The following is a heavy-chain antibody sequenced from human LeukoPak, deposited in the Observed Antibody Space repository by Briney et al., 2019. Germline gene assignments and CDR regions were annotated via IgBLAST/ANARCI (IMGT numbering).Heavy chain of an antibody. Sequence: GSSVKVSCKVSGGTFSSYAISWVRQAPGQGLEWMGGIIPIFGTANYAQKFQGRVTITADKSTSTAYMELSSLRSEDTAVYYCARMAAAGTGWYYYYGMDVWGKGTTVTVSS. D-gene: IGHD6-13*01. CDR2: IIPIFGTA. CDR1: GGTFSSYA. CDR3: ARMAAAGTGWYYYYGMDV. J-gene: IGHJ6*04. V-gene: IGHV1-69*06.